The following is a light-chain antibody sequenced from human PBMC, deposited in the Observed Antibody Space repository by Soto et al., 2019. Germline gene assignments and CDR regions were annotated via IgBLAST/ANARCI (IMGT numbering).Light chain of an antibody. CDR2: GAS. CDR3: QQYSNWPRT. CDR1: QSVSSS. V-gene: IGKV3-15*01. Sequence: EIVMTQSPAALSVSPGERATLSCRASQSVSSSLAWYQQKTGQAPRLLIYGASTRATGIPARFSGSGSGTDFTLTVSSLQSEDFAFYYCQQYSNWPRTFGQGTKVEIK. J-gene: IGKJ1*01.